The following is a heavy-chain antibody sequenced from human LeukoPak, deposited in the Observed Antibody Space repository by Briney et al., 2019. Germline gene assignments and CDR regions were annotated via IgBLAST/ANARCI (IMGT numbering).Heavy chain of an antibody. J-gene: IGHJ4*02. CDR1: GGSISSSSYY. D-gene: IGHD6-19*01. CDR3: ARAPIYSSGWYSATY. Sequence: SETLSLTCTVAGGSISSSSYYWGWIRQPPGKGLEWIGSIYYSGSTYYNPSLKSRVTISVDTSKNQFSLKLSSVTAADTAVYYCARAPIYSSGWYSATYWGQGTLVTVSS. V-gene: IGHV4-39*07. CDR2: IYYSGST.